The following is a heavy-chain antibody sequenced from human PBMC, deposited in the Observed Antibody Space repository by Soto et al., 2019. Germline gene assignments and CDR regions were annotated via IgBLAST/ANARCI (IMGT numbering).Heavy chain of an antibody. V-gene: IGHV1-46*01. CDR2: INPHGGST. J-gene: IGHJ5*02. CDR3: ARSSGGNYGIIIEGSNWFAP. CDR1: GDTFTSYY. Sequence: ASVKVSCKAPGDTFTSYYFHWVRQAPGQGLEWMGVINPHGGSTAYAQRFQGRVTMTRDTPTSTVYMQLTSLRSEDTAVYYCARSSGGNYGIIIEGSNWFAPRGQGTLVTVSS. D-gene: IGHD3-16*01.